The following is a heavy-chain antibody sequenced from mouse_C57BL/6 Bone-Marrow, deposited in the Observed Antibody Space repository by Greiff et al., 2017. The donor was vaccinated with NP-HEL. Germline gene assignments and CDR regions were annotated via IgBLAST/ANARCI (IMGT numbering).Heavy chain of an antibody. CDR3: TRDDGSFDD. Sequence: QVQLQQPGAELVMPGASVTLSCKASGYTFTSYWMHWVKQRPGQGLEWIGEIDPSDSYTNYNPKFKGKSTLTVDKSSRTAYMQLSSLTSEDSAVYYWTRDDGSFDDWGKGTTLTVSS. D-gene: IGHD1-1*01. CDR1: GYTFTSYW. J-gene: IGHJ2*01. CDR2: IDPSDSYT. V-gene: IGHV1-69*01.